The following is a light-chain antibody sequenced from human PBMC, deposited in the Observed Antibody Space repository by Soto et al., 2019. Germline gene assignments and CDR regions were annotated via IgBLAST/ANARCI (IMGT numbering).Light chain of an antibody. J-gene: IGKJ5*01. V-gene: IGKV3-20*01. CDR3: QQYSSSPSIT. CDR1: QSVSSSY. CDR2: AAS. Sequence: EMVLTQSPATLSLSPGERATLSCRASQSVSSSYLAWYQQKPGQAPRLLIYAASSRATGIPDRFSGSGSGTDFTLTISRLEPEDFAVYYCQQYSSSPSITFGQGTRLEIK.